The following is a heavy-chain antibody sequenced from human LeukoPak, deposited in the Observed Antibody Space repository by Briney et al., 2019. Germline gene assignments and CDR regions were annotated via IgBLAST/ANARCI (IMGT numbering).Heavy chain of an antibody. CDR3: VREQLSGSAAELRY. CDR2: ISHSGTTT. D-gene: IGHD1-26*01. CDR1: GFSFNLYS. J-gene: IGHJ1*01. Sequence: GGSLRLSCAASGFSFNLYSMSWVRQAPGKGLECVAYISHSGTTTHYGDSVKGRFTISRDNTKNSLYLQMSRLRDENTAVYYCVREQLSGSAAELRYWGQGILVTVSS. V-gene: IGHV3-48*02.